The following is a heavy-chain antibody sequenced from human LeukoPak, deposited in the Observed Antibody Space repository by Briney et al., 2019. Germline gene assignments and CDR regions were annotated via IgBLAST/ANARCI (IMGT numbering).Heavy chain of an antibody. Sequence: GGSLRLSCAASRFTFSSYWMSWVRQAPGKGLEWVANIKQDGSEKYYVDSVKGRFTISRDNAKNSLYLQMNSLRAEDTAVYYCARRVEYYDFWSGYSLYFDYWGQGTLVTVSS. V-gene: IGHV3-7*01. CDR2: IKQDGSEK. CDR3: ARRVEYYDFWSGYSLYFDY. D-gene: IGHD3-3*01. CDR1: RFTFSSYW. J-gene: IGHJ4*02.